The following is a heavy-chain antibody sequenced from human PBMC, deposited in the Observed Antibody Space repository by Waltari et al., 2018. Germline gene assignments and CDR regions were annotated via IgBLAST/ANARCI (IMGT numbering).Heavy chain of an antibody. J-gene: IGHJ6*02. CDR3: ARGVDYYGMDV. V-gene: IGHV4-34*01. CDR1: GGSFSGYY. D-gene: IGHD2-15*01. Sequence: QVQLQQWGAGLLKPSETLSLTCAVYGGSFSGYYWSWIRQPPGKGLEWIGEINHSGSTNYNPSLKSRVTIAVDTSKNQCSLKLSSVTAADTAVYYCARGVDYYGMDVWGQGTTVTVSS. CDR2: INHSGST.